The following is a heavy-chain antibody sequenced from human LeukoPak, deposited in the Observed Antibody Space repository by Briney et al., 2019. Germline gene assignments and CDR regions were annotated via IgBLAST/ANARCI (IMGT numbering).Heavy chain of an antibody. CDR2: ISSSSSTI. Sequence: GGSLRLSCAASGFTFSSYSMNGVRQAPGKGREGVSYISSSSSTIYYADSVKGRFTISRDNAKNPLYLQMNSLRAEDTAVYYCARDHYGDYEYYYYMDVWGKGTTVTVSS. J-gene: IGHJ6*03. CDR1: GFTFSSYS. V-gene: IGHV3-48*04. D-gene: IGHD4-17*01. CDR3: ARDHYGDYEYYYYMDV.